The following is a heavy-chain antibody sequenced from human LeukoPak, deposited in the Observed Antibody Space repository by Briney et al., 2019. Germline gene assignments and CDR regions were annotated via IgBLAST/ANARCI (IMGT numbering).Heavy chain of an antibody. Sequence: PSETLSLTCTVSGGSISSGGYYWSWIRQHPGKGLEWIGYIYYSGSTYYNPSLKSRVTISVDTSKNQFSLKLSSVTAADTAVYYCATPAWRYCSSTSCYRDYYYGMDVWGQGTTVTVSS. CDR2: IYYSGST. D-gene: IGHD2-2*02. CDR1: GGSISSGGYY. V-gene: IGHV4-31*03. J-gene: IGHJ6*02. CDR3: ATPAWRYCSSTSCYRDYYYGMDV.